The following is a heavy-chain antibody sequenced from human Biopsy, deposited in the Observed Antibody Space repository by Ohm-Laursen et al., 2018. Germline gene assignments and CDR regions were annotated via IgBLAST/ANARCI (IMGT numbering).Heavy chain of an antibody. D-gene: IGHD1-26*01. J-gene: IGHJ3*02. CDR2: ITADEK. Sequence: GSSVKVPCNVSDYTFYSYGITWVRRAPGQGLEWMGWITADEKNSAPKFQGRVTMTTDMSTSTAYMELRGLKSDDTAVYYCARVFGGAYYSYAFDIWGQGTLVIVSS. V-gene: IGHV1-18*04. CDR3: ARVFGGAYYSYAFDI. CDR1: DYTFYSYG.